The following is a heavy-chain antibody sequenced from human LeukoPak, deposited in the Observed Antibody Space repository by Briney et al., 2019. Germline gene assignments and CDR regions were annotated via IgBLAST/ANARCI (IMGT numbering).Heavy chain of an antibody. CDR2: IYYSGST. V-gene: IGHV4-30-4*08. Sequence: SETLSLTCTVSGGSISSGYYYWSWIRQPPGKGLEWIGYIYYSGSTYYNPSLKSRVTISVDTSKNQFSLKLSSVTAADTAVYYCASSRYCSSTSCHLRDYWGQGTLVTVSS. CDR3: ASSRYCSSTSCHLRDY. CDR1: GGSISSGYYY. J-gene: IGHJ4*02. D-gene: IGHD2-2*01.